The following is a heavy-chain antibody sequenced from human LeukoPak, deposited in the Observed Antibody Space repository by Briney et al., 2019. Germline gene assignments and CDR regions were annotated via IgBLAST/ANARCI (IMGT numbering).Heavy chain of an antibody. Sequence: GGSLRLSCAASGFTFSDYNMNWVRQAPGKGLEGVSYITNGGSTIHHADSVKGRFTISRDNAKKTLYLQMNSLRAEDTAVYYCARSIGLTGGGVDVWGQGTTVTVS. D-gene: IGHD3-9*01. CDR1: GFTFSDYN. J-gene: IGHJ6*02. CDR3: ARSIGLTGGGVDV. V-gene: IGHV3-11*01. CDR2: ITNGGSTI.